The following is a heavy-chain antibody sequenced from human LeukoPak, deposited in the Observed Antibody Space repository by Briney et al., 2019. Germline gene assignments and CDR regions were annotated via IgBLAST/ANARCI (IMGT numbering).Heavy chain of an antibody. J-gene: IGHJ4*02. CDR3: AKDNRRHYTSGPNPDSLH. CDR1: AFTFSNYW. CDR2: ISWNSGSI. Sequence: GGSLRLSCAASAFTFSNYWMHWVRQPPGKGLEWVSGISWNSGSIDYADSVKGRFTISRDNAKNSLYLQMNSLRVEDTAFYYCAKDNRRHYTSGPNPDSLHWGQGALVTVSS. D-gene: IGHD6-19*01. V-gene: IGHV3-9*01.